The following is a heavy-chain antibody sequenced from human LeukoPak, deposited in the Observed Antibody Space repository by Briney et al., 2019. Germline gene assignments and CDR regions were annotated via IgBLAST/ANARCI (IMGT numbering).Heavy chain of an antibody. CDR1: GCSFSNYY. CDR2: IYTSGST. Sequence: SETLSLTCTASGCSFSNYYRSWIRQPAGKGLEWIGRIYTSGSTNYNPSVKSRVTMSVDTSNNQFSLKLTSVTAADTAVYYCARQPPQYYGMDVWGQGTTVTVSS. D-gene: IGHD1-14*01. J-gene: IGHJ6*02. V-gene: IGHV4-4*07. CDR3: ARQPPQYYGMDV.